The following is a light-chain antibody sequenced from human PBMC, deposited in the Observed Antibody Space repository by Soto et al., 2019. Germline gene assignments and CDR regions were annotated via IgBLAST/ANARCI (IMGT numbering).Light chain of an antibody. CDR3: YSAAENNYV. V-gene: IGLV3-27*01. CDR2: KDS. J-gene: IGLJ1*01. CDR1: VLAKKY. Sequence: SYELTQPSSVSVSPGQTARITCSGDVLAKKYARWFQQKPGQAPVLVIYKDSERPSGIPERFSGSSSGTTVTLTISGAQVEDEADYYCYSAAENNYVFGTGTKLTVL.